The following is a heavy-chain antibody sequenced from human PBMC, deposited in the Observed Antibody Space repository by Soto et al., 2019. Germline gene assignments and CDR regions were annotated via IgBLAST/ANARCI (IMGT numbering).Heavy chain of an antibody. D-gene: IGHD1-26*01. CDR2: ISGSGGST. CDR3: AKDRRRVERAFDI. V-gene: IGHV3-23*01. CDR1: GFTFSSYA. Sequence: EVQLLESGGGLVQPGGSLRLSCAASGFTFSSYAMSWVRQAPGKGLEWVSAISGSGGSTYYADSVKGRFTSSRDNSKNPLYLQMNSLRAEDTAVYYCAKDRRRVERAFDIWGQGTMVTVS. J-gene: IGHJ3*02.